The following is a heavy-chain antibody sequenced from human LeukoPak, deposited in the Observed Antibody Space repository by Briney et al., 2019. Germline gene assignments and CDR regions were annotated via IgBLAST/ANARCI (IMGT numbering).Heavy chain of an antibody. V-gene: IGHV3-30*02. CDR2: IRYDGSNK. CDR3: ATLTAANNWFDP. CDR1: GFTFSSYG. J-gene: IGHJ5*02. Sequence: GGPLRLSCAASGFTFSSYGMHWVRQAPGKGLEWVAFIRYDGSNKYYADSVKGRFTISRENSKNTLYLQMNRLRAEDTAVYYCATLTAANNWFDPWGQGTLVTVSA. D-gene: IGHD6-13*01.